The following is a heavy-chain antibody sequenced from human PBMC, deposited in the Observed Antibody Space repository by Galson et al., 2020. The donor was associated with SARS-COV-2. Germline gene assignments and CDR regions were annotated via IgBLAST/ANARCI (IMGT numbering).Heavy chain of an antibody. J-gene: IGHJ3*02. Sequence: GGSLRLSCAASGFTFSSYWMSWVRQAPGKGLEWVANIKQDGSEKYYVDSVKGRFTISRDNAKNSLYLQMNSLRAEDTAVYYCARDLRYYYEADAFDIWGQGTMVTVSS. CDR3: ARDLRYYYEADAFDI. D-gene: IGHD3-22*01. CDR2: IKQDGSEK. V-gene: IGHV3-7*01. CDR1: GFTFSSYW.